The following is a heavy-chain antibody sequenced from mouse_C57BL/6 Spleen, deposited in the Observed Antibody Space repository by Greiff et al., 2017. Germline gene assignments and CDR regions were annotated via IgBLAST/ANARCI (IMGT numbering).Heavy chain of an antibody. V-gene: IGHV1-69*01. D-gene: IGHD2-10*01. Sequence: VQLRQPGAELVMPGASVKLSCKASGYTFTSYWMHWVKQRPGQGLEWIGEIDPSDSYTNYNQKFKGKSTLTVDKSSSTAYMQLSSLTSEDSAVYYCARALLTFFDYWGQGTTLTVSS. CDR1: GYTFTSYW. CDR2: IDPSDSYT. J-gene: IGHJ2*01. CDR3: ARALLTFFDY.